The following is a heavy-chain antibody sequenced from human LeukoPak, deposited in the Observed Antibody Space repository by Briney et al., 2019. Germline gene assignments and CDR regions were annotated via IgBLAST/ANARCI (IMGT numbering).Heavy chain of an antibody. J-gene: IGHJ4*02. CDR3: ARQIYYDSSDDY. CDR2: IYYSGTT. D-gene: IGHD3-22*01. V-gene: IGHV4-30-2*03. Sequence: SETLSLTCAVSGGSISGGGYSWSWIRQPPGKGLEWIGYIYYSGTTYYNPSLKSRVTISVDTSKNQFSLKLSSVTAADTAVYYCARQIYYDSSDDYWGQGTLVTVSS. CDR1: GGSISGGGYS.